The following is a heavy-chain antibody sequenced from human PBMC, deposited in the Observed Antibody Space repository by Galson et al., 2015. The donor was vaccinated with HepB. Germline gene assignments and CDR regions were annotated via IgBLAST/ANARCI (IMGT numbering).Heavy chain of an antibody. V-gene: IGHV7-4-1*02. CDR1: GYTFTDYA. D-gene: IGHD3-3*01. CDR2: INTNTGDP. Sequence: SVKVSCKASGYTFTDYAIHWVRQAPGQGLEWMGWINTNTGDPTYAQVFTGRFVLSLDTSVSAAYLQISSLTAEDTAVYYCARGGKDMGFSPDYWGQGTLVTVSS. CDR3: ARGGKDMGFSPDY. J-gene: IGHJ4*02.